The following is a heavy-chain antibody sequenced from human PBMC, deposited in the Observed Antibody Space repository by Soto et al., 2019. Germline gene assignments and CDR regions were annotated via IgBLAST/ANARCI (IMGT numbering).Heavy chain of an antibody. V-gene: IGHV4-39*01. CDR3: ARHYNGDYVFDY. CDR1: GFSIRSSSYY. J-gene: IGHJ4*02. CDR2: IFYTGTT. D-gene: IGHD4-17*01. Sequence: SETLSLTCTVSGFSIRSSSYYWGWIRQPPGKGLEWIGSIFYTGTTYYNPSLKSRVIVSVDTSTNHFSLQLMSLTAADTAVYYCARHYNGDYVFDYWGQGILVTVSS.